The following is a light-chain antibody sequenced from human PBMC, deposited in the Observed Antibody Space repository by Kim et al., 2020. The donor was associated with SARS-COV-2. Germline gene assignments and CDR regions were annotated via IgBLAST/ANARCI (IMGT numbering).Light chain of an antibody. CDR2: DAS. V-gene: IGKV3-11*01. CDR1: QSVSSN. J-gene: IGKJ2*01. Sequence: LSPGERAPLSCKASQSVSSNLAWHQQKPGQAPRLLIYDASNRATGIPARFSGSGSGTDFTLTISSLEPEDFAVYYCQQRSNWPPYTFGQGPKLEIK. CDR3: QQRSNWPPYT.